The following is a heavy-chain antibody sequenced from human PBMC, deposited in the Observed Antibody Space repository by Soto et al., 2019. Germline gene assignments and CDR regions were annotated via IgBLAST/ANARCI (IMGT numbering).Heavy chain of an antibody. J-gene: IGHJ6*03. D-gene: IGHD2-2*01. V-gene: IGHV3-21*01. Sequence: EVQLVESGGGLVKPGGSLRLSCAASGFTFSSYSMNWVRQAPGKGLEWVSSISSSSSYIYYADSVKGRFTISRDNAKNSLYLQMNSLRAEDTAVYYCARAGEYQRQENYYYMDVWGKGTTVTVSS. CDR2: ISSSSSYI. CDR1: GFTFSSYS. CDR3: ARAGEYQRQENYYYMDV.